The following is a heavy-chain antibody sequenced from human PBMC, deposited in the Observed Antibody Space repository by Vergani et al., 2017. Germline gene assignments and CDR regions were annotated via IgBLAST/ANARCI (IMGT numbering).Heavy chain of an antibody. J-gene: IGHJ4*02. Sequence: QLHLQESGPGLVKPSETLSLTCTVSGGSITSSSYYWGWIRQPPGKGLAWIGNIYHSGGAYYNPSLKGRVTISVDTSKNQFSLEVTSVTAADTAIYFCAHTESFILRYFHWALWGQGTLVTVSS. CDR2: IYHSGGA. D-gene: IGHD3-9*01. CDR1: GGSITSSSYY. V-gene: IGHV4-39*01. CDR3: AHTESFILRYFHWAL.